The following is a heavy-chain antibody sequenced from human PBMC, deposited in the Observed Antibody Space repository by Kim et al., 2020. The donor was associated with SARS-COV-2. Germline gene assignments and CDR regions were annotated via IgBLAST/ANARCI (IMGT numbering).Heavy chain of an antibody. J-gene: IGHJ4*02. D-gene: IGHD1-26*01. Sequence: SETLSLTCTVSGGSISSSSYYWGWIRQPPGKGLEWIGSIYYSGSTYYNPSLKSRVTIAVDTSKNQFSLKLSSVTAAGTAVYYCARRRRSGSYPYFDYWGQGTLVTVSS. CDR1: GGSISSSSYY. V-gene: IGHV4-39*01. CDR2: IYYSGST. CDR3: ARRRRSGSYPYFDY.